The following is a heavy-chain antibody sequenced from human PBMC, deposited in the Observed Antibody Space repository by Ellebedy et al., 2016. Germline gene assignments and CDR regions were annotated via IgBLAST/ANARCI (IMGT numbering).Heavy chain of an antibody. J-gene: IGHJ6*02. D-gene: IGHD1-26*01. CDR2: VFYGGST. CDR1: GGSVDTYY. V-gene: IGHV4-59*02. CDR3: ARYQAPPVVGGYYYYGMDV. Sequence: SETLSLXCTVSGGSVDTYYWTWIRQSPGKGLEWIGYVFYGGSTKYNPSLRSRVTISVDTSKNQFSLKLSSVTAADTAVYFCARYQAPPVVGGYYYYGMDVWGQGTTVTVSS.